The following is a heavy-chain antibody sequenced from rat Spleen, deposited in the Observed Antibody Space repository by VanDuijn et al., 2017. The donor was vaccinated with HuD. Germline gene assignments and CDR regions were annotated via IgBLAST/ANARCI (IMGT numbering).Heavy chain of an antibody. V-gene: IGHV5-35*01. D-gene: IGHD1-1*01. J-gene: IGHJ3*01. Sequence: EVRLVESGGGLVQPGSPLKLSCAASGFTFSSNWLNWIRQAPGKGLEWVASINPDGSSTYYPETVKGRFGISKDTAKNTGYLQMNKRRAEDTAMDYWAIGGSGGLNWFAYWGQGTLVTVSS. CDR1: GFTFSSNW. CDR2: INPDGSST. CDR3: AIGGSGGLNWFAY.